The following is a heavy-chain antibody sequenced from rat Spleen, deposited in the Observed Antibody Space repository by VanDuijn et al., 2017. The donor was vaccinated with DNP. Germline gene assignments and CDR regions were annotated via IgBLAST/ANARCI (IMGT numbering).Heavy chain of an antibody. CDR1: GFTFNHYW. CDR3: ATSGYGYDGYPFAY. D-gene: IGHD1-12*03. Sequence: EVQLVESGGGLVQPGRSLKLSCVASGFTFNHYWMAWIRQVPGKGLEWVTSITGSGGNTYYPDSVKGRFTISRDNAKSTLYLQMDSLRSEDTATYYCATSGYGYDGYPFAYWGQGTLVTVSS. J-gene: IGHJ3*01. CDR2: ITGSGGNT. V-gene: IGHV5-31*01.